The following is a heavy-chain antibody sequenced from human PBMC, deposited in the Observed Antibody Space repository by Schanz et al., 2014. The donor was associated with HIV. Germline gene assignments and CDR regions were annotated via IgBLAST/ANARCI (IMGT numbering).Heavy chain of an antibody. J-gene: IGHJ5*01. D-gene: IGHD1-26*01. CDR1: GFTFSSYG. CDR2: IWHDGSSK. CDR3: ARDKKSGNYDGGFDS. V-gene: IGHV3-33*01. Sequence: QVQLVESGGGVVQPGRSLRLSCAASGFTFSSYGMHWVRQAPGKGLEWVAVIWHDGSSKYYADSVNGRFTISRDNSKHSLYLQMNSLIPDDTAVYYCARDKKSGNYDGGFDSWGQGTLVTVSS.